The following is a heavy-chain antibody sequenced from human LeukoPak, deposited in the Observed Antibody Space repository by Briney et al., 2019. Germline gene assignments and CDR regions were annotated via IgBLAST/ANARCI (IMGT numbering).Heavy chain of an antibody. V-gene: IGHV1-24*01. CDR2: FDPEDGET. D-gene: IGHD3-10*01. Sequence: ASVKVSCKVSGYTLTELSMHWVRQAPGKGLEWMGGFDPEDGETIYAQKFQGRVTMTEDTSTDTAYMELSSLRSEDTAVYYCARDHTMVRGVIAFDIWGQGTMVTVSS. J-gene: IGHJ3*02. CDR3: ARDHTMVRGVIAFDI. CDR1: GYTLTELS.